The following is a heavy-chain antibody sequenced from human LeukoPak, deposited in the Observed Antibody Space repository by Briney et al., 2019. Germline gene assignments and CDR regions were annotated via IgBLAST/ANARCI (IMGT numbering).Heavy chain of an antibody. J-gene: IGHJ4*02. Sequence: PSETLSLTCNVAGGSLSGRTYFWGWIRQPPGKGLEWTGSIYYSGRTYYNPSLKSRVTISVDTSKNHFSLKLSSVTAADTAVYYCARIEYSSSCDYWGQGTLVTVSS. D-gene: IGHD6-6*01. V-gene: IGHV4-39*07. CDR3: ARIEYSSSCDY. CDR1: GGSLSGRTYF. CDR2: IYYSGRT.